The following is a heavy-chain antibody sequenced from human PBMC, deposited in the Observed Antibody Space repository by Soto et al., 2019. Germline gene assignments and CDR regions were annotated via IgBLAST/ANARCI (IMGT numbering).Heavy chain of an antibody. D-gene: IGHD3-9*01. CDR2: IYYSGST. CDR3: ARHLLRYFDWPPNGYFDY. V-gene: IGHV4-59*01. Sequence: SETLSLTCTVSGGSISSYYWSWIRQPPGKGLEWIGYIYYSGSTNYNPSLKSRVTISVDTSKNQFSLKLSSVTAADTAVYYCARHLLRYFDWPPNGYFDYWGQGTLVTVSS. CDR1: GGSISSYY. J-gene: IGHJ4*02.